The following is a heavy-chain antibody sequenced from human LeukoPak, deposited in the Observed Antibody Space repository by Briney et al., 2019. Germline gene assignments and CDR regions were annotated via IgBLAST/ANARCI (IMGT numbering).Heavy chain of an antibody. CDR1: RYTFTGYY. D-gene: IGHD1-26*01. V-gene: IGHV1-2*02. CDR3: ARPYVGATTFVFDY. Sequence: HRASVKVSCKASRYTFTGYYMHWLRQAPGQGLEWMGWINPNSGGTNYAQKFQGRVTMTRDTSISTAYMELSSLRSDDTAVYYCARPYVGATTFVFDYWGQGTLVTVSS. CDR2: INPNSGGT. J-gene: IGHJ4*02.